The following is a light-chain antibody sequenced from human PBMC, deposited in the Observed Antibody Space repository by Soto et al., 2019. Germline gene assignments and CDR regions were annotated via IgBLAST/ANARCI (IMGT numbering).Light chain of an antibody. CDR1: SSDVGSYNL. V-gene: IGLV2-23*01. CDR2: EGS. J-gene: IGLJ1*01. CDR3: CSFARGSSYV. Sequence: QSVLTQPASVSGSPGQSITISCTGTSSDVGSYNLVSWYQQHPGKAPKLIISEGSERPSGVSTRFSGSKSGNTASLTISGLQAEDEADYYCCSFARGSSYVFGTGTKVTVL.